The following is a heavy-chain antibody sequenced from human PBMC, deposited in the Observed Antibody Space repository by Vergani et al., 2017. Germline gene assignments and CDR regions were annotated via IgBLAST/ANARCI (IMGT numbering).Heavy chain of an antibody. CDR2: IKQDGSEK. V-gene: IGHV3-7*01. Sequence: EVQLVESGGGLVQPGGSLRLSCAASGFTFSSYWMSWVRQAPGKGLEWVANIKQDGSEKYYVDSVKGRFTISRDNAKNSLYLQMNSLRAEDTAVYYCARDVTIFGVVIMDAFDIWGQGTMVTVSS. CDR3: ARDVTIFGVVIMDAFDI. D-gene: IGHD3-3*01. J-gene: IGHJ3*02. CDR1: GFTFSSYW.